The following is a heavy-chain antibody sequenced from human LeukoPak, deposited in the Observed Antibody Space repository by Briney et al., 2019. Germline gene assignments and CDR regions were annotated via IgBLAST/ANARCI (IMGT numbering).Heavy chain of an antibody. V-gene: IGHV1-8*01. CDR3: AREGRLRFLEWHNGYGMDV. D-gene: IGHD3-3*01. CDR2: MNPNSGNT. CDR1: GYTFTSYD. Sequence: GASVKVSCKASGYTFTSYDIHCVRQATGQGLEWMGWMNPNSGNTGYAQKFQGRVTMTRNTSISTAYMELSSLRSEDTAVYYCAREGRLRFLEWHNGYGMDVWGQGTTVTVSS. J-gene: IGHJ6*02.